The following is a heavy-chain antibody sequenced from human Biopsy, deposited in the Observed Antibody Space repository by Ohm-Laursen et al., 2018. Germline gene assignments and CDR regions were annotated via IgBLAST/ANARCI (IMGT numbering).Heavy chain of an antibody. J-gene: IGHJ4*02. CDR2: ISGNSDII. CDR3: ARNLGVTPGYQDY. D-gene: IGHD2-2*01. V-gene: IGHV3-23*01. CDR1: GFTFSSYA. Sequence: SLRLSCAAFGFTFSSYAMTWFRQAPGKGLEWVSTISGNSDIIYDTDSVRGRFTISRDNSKNTLHLQMNSLRAEDTAVYYCARNLGVTPGYQDYWGQGTLVTVSS.